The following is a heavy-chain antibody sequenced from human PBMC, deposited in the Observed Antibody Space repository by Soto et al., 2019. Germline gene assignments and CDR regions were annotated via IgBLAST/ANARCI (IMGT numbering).Heavy chain of an antibody. CDR2: IFYSGST. D-gene: IGHD2-21*01. J-gene: IGHJ4*02. CDR1: GGSISSSIYY. Sequence: SETLSLTCTVSGGSISSSIYYGGWIRQPPGKGLEWIGSIFYSGSTNYNPSLKSRVTISVDTSKNQFSLKLSSVTAADTAVYYCASYRGSGTLDYWGQGTLVTVSS. CDR3: ASYRGSGTLDY. V-gene: IGHV4-39*07.